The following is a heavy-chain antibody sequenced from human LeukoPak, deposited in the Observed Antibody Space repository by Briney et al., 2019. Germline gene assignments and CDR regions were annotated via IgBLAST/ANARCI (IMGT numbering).Heavy chain of an antibody. CDR3: ARDSLPRVFLPGGYFQH. CDR2: ISYDGSNK. J-gene: IGHJ1*01. V-gene: IGHV3-30-3*01. CDR1: GFTFSDYA. Sequence: GGSLRLSCAASGFTFSDYAMHWVRQAPDKGLEWVAVISYDGSNKYYADSVKGRFTISRDNSKNTLYLQMNSLRAEDTAVYYCARDSLPRVFLPGGYFQHWGQGTLVTVSS. D-gene: IGHD3-10*01.